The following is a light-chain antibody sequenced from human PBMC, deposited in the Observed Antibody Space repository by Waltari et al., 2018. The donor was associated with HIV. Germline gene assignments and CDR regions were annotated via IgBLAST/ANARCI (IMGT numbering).Light chain of an antibody. CDR1: NIGSKS. V-gene: IGLV3-21*04. J-gene: IGLJ1*01. CDR2: YDS. Sequence: SYVLAQPPSVSVAPGKTARLTCGGHNIGSKSVHWYQQKPGQAPVVVIYYDSDRPSGIPERFSGSNSGNTATLTISRVEAGDEADYYCQVWDSSSDAYVFGTGTKVTVL. CDR3: QVWDSSSDAYV.